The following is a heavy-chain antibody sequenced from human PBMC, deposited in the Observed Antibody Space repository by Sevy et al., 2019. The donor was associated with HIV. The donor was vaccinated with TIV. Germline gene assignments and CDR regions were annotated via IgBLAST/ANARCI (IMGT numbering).Heavy chain of an antibody. CDR3: AKDRVSGSYYAGDFDY. J-gene: IGHJ4*02. Sequence: GGSLRLSCAASGFTFNNYAMSWVRQAPGKGLEWVSVISYSGSSTYYADSVKGQFTISRDNSKNTLYLQMNSLRAEDTAVYYWAKDRVSGSYYAGDFDYWGQGTLVTVSS. D-gene: IGHD1-26*01. V-gene: IGHV3-23*01. CDR1: GFTFNNYA. CDR2: ISYSGSST.